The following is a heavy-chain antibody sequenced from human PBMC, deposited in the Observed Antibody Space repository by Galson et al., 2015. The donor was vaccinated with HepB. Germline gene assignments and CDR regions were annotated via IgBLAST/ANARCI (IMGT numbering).Heavy chain of an antibody. CDR1: GDSVSSNSAA. CDR2: TYYRSEWYY. V-gene: IGHV6-1*01. CDR3: ARSFSGWLFDY. J-gene: IGHJ4*02. D-gene: IGHD6-19*01. Sequence: CAISGDSVSSNSAAWNWIRQPPSRGLEWLGRTYYRSEWYYESAASVTGRLTITPDTSKNQFSLQLNSVTPEDTAVYYCARSFSGWLFDYWGQGTLVTVSS.